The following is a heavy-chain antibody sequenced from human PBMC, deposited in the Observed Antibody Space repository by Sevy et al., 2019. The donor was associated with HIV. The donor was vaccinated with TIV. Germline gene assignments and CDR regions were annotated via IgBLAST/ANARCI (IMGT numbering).Heavy chain of an antibody. D-gene: IGHD4-17*01. V-gene: IGHV3-7*01. CDR1: GFTFSSYW. Sequence: GGSLRLSCAASGFTFSSYWMSWVRQAPGKGLEWVANIKEDGSEKYYVDSVKGRFTISRDNAKNSLYLQMNSLRAEDTAVYYCARGPRRGDYVYFDHWGQGTLVTVSS. J-gene: IGHJ4*02. CDR3: ARGPRRGDYVYFDH. CDR2: IKEDGSEK.